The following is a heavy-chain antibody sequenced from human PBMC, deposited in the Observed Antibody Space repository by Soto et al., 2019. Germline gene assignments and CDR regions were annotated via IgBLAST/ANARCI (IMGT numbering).Heavy chain of an antibody. V-gene: IGHV3-30*18. J-gene: IGHJ6*02. CDR3: AKDITVAGSRWGYYYYYGLDV. Sequence: VQLVESGGGVVQPGRSLRLSCAASGFTFSSYGMHWVRQAPGKGLEWVAVISYDGSNQYYVDSVKGRLTISRDNSKNTLYLQMNSLRAEDTAVYYCAKDITVAGSRWGYYYYYGLDVWGQGTTVTVSS. CDR1: GFTFSSYG. CDR2: ISYDGSNQ. D-gene: IGHD6-19*01.